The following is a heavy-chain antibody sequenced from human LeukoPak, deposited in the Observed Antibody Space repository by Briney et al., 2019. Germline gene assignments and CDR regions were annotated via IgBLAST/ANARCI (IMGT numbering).Heavy chain of an antibody. V-gene: IGHV4-61*02. D-gene: IGHD3-22*01. CDR1: GDSISSGDYY. Sequence: SETLSLTCTVSGDSISSGDYYWSWIRQPAGKGLEWIGRIYTSGSTNYNPSLKSRVTISVDTSKNQFSLKLTSVTAADTAVYYCARGPYKYDGSGAFDIWGQGTKVTVSS. CDR3: ARGPYKYDGSGAFDI. CDR2: IYTSGST. J-gene: IGHJ3*02.